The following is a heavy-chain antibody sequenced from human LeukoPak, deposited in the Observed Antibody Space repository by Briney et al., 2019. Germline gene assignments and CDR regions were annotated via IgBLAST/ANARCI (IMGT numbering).Heavy chain of an antibody. CDR1: GITLSNYG. V-gene: IGHV3-23*01. CDR2: ISGSGGTT. J-gene: IGHJ6*03. CDR3: AKTGGYCSSTSCSIRHYYYYYMDV. Sequence: GGSLRLSCAVSGITLSNYGMSWVRRAPGKGLEWVAGISGSGGTTNYADSVKGRFTISRDNPKNTLYLQMNSLRAEDTAVYYCAKTGGYCSSTSCSIRHYYYYYMDVWGKGTTVTVSS. D-gene: IGHD2-2*01.